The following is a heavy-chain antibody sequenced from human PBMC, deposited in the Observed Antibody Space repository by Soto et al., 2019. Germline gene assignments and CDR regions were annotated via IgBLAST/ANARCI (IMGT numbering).Heavy chain of an antibody. Sequence: ASVKVSCKASGYTFSSYCISWVRQAPGQGLEWMGWISTYNGKTDYAQNFQGRVTLTTDTSTSTAYMELRSLRSDDTAVYYCARPPLGYCDSTTCPNWFDPWGQGTLVTVSS. CDR1: GYTFSSYC. J-gene: IGHJ5*02. CDR3: ARPPLGYCDSTTCPNWFDP. CDR2: ISTYNGKT. V-gene: IGHV1-18*04. D-gene: IGHD2-2*01.